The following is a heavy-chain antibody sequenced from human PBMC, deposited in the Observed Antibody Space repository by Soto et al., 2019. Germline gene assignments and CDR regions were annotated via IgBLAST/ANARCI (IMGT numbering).Heavy chain of an antibody. Sequence: QVHLVESGGGVVQPGRSLRLSCAASGLTFSNYAMHWVRQAPGKGLEWVAFISYDGTNRCYPDSVKGRFTISRDNSKKTVYLQMNSLKTEDTAVYYCARESSSTVTTGGGGSAKDYWGQGTLVTVSS. V-gene: IGHV3-30-3*01. J-gene: IGHJ4*02. CDR1: GLTFSNYA. CDR3: ARESSSTVTTGGGGSAKDY. D-gene: IGHD4-17*01. CDR2: ISYDGTNR.